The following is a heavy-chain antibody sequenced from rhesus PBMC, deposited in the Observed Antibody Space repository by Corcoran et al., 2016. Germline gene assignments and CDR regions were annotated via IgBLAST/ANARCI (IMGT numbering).Heavy chain of an antibody. CDR2: MKVNSGAT. Sequence: QVQLQESGPGLVKPSETLSLTCAVSGDSFSSSWWCWIGQTPGRGREWIGGMKVNSGATNYNPYLKSRVTISKDASKNQFSLKLSSVTAADTAVYYCARYRGIAAAGIFIWGQGVRVTVSS. CDR1: GDSFSSSW. D-gene: IGHD6-31*01. V-gene: IGHV4-80*01. J-gene: IGHJ4*01. CDR3: ARYRGIAAAGIFI.